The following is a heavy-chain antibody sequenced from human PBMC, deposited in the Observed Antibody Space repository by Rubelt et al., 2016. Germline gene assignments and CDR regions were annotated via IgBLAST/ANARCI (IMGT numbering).Heavy chain of an antibody. D-gene: IGHD3-22*01. CDR2: INHSGST. Sequence: QVQLQQWGAGLLKPSETLSLTCAVYGGSFSGYYWSWIRQPPGKGLEWIGEINHSGSTNYNPSLKSRVTFSVDTSKNQFSLKLSSVTAADTAVYYCARSMIVVRPVYFDYWGQGTLVTVSS. CDR1: GGSFSGYY. CDR3: ARSMIVVRPVYFDY. J-gene: IGHJ4*02. V-gene: IGHV4-34*01.